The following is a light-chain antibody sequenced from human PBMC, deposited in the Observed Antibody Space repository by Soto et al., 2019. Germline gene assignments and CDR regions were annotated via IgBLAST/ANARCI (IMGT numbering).Light chain of an antibody. Sequence: IVLTQSPGTLSLSPGERATLSCRASQSVSSSYLAWYQQKPGQAPRLLIYGASSRATGIPDRFSGSGSGTDFTLTISRLEPEDFALYYCQQYVTSAITFGQGTRLEIK. CDR2: GAS. CDR1: QSVSSSY. CDR3: QQYVTSAIT. J-gene: IGKJ5*01. V-gene: IGKV3-20*01.